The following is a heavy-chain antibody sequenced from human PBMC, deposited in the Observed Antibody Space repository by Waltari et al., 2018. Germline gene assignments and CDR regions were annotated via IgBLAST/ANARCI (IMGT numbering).Heavy chain of an antibody. D-gene: IGHD6-19*01. J-gene: IGHJ4*02. CDR1: GYSFTSYW. CDR2: IEPSDSYT. V-gene: IGHV5-10-1*03. Sequence: VQLVQSGAEVKKPGESLRISGKGSGYSFTSYWSSWVRQMPGKGLEWMGRIEPSDSYTNYSPAVQGHVTISADKSISTAYLQWSSLKASDTAMYYCARRAAVAGPNDYWGQGTLVTVSS. CDR3: ARRAAVAGPNDY.